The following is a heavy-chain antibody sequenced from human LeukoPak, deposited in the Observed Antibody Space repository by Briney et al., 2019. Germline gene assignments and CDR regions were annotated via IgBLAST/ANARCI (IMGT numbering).Heavy chain of an antibody. Sequence: PGGSLRLSCAASDFSFITYAMSWVRQAPGKGLEWVSGISISGSSTYYADSVKGRFTISRDNSKNTLYLQMNSLRAEDKAVDSCAKLGQPSWGQGTLVTVSS. CDR2: ISISGSST. CDR3: AKLGQPS. J-gene: IGHJ5*02. D-gene: IGHD1-14*01. V-gene: IGHV3-23*01. CDR1: DFSFITYA.